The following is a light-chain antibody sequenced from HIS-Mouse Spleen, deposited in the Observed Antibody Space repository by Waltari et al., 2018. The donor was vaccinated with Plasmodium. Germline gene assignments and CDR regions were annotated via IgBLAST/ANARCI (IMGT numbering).Light chain of an antibody. CDR2: DAS. CDR3: QQRSNWPRVLT. J-gene: IGKJ4*01. CDR1: QSVSSY. Sequence: EIVLTQSPATLSLSPGERATLSCRASQSVSSYLACYQPKPGQAPRLLIYDASNRATGIPARFSGSGSGTDFTLTSSSLEPEDFAVYYCQQRSNWPRVLTFGGGTKVEIK. V-gene: IGKV3-11*01.